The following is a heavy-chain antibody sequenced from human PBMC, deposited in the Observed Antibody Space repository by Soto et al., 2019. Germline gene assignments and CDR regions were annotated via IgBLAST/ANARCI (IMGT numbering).Heavy chain of an antibody. V-gene: IGHV1-2*04. Sequence: GASVKVSCKASGYTFTGYYMHWVRQAPGQGLEWMGWINPNSGGTNYAQKFQGWVTMTRDTSISTAYMELSRLRSDDTAVYYCARGPPPSVVPAARGAFDYWGQGTLVTVSS. D-gene: IGHD2-2*01. J-gene: IGHJ4*02. CDR3: ARGPPPSVVPAARGAFDY. CDR2: INPNSGGT. CDR1: GYTFTGYY.